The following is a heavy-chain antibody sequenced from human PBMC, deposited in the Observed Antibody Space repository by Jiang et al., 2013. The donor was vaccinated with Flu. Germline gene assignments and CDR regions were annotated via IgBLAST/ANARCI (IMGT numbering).Heavy chain of an antibody. CDR3: AREYSAFDF. V-gene: IGHV4-59*01. CDR1: GDSISNYY. Sequence: LLKPSETLSLTCTVSGDSISNYYWHWIRQPPGKGLEWIGYIHHSGSTSYNPSLKSRLTISVDTSKNQLSLRLSSVTAADTAVYYCAREYSAFDFWGQGTIVTVSS. J-gene: IGHJ3*01. CDR2: IHHSGST. D-gene: IGHD2-21*01.